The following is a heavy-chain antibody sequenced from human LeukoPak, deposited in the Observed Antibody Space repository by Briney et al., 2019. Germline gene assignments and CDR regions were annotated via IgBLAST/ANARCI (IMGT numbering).Heavy chain of an antibody. D-gene: IGHD4-11*01. CDR3: ARDAQRGFDYSNSLEY. J-gene: IGHJ4*01. CDR1: GFIYSHYG. Sequence: PGGSLRLSCAASGFIYSHYGMHCGRQAPGKGLEWVAVIWSDGSNRFYAGSVKGRFTISRDNSQNTLFLQMNSLRAEDTAMYYCARDAQRGFDYSNSLEYWGHGTLVTVSS. V-gene: IGHV3-33*01. CDR2: IWSDGSNR.